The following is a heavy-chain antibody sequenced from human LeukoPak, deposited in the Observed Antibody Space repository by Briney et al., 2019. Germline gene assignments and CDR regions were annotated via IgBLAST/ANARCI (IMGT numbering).Heavy chain of an antibody. CDR2: IRGSGGGT. CDR3: AKAGIGVVGYFDY. J-gene: IGHJ4*02. V-gene: IGHV3-23*01. Sequence: GGSLRLSCAASGFTFSSYAMSWVRQAPGKGLDWVSTIRGSGGGTYYADSVKGRFTISRDNSKNTLYLQMNSLRDEDTALYYCAKAGIGVVGYFDYWGQGTLVTVSS. D-gene: IGHD6-19*01. CDR1: GFTFSSYA.